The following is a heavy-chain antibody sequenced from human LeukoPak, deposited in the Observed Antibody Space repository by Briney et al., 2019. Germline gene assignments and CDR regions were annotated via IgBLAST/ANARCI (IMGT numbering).Heavy chain of an antibody. CDR3: ERQKSRYNHMDV. J-gene: IGHJ6*02. Sequence: GESLKISCRGSGYSFTSYWIGWVRQMPGKGLEWMGRIYPGDSDTKYSPSFQGQVTMSADKSISTAYLQWSSLKASDTAIFYCERQKSRYNHMDVWGQGTTVTVSS. D-gene: IGHD5-24*01. V-gene: IGHV5-51*01. CDR1: GYSFTSYW. CDR2: IYPGDSDT.